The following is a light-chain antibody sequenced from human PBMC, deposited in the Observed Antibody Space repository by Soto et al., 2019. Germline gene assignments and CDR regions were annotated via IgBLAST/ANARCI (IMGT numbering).Light chain of an antibody. V-gene: IGLV1-44*01. J-gene: IGLJ2*01. CDR3: SAWDDILKGVI. CDR1: KSNVGDNT. Sequence: QSVMSQPPSASGTPGQRITISCSGSKSNVGDNTVNWFQQVPGTAPRLLIHTNYQRPSGVPDRFSGSKSGTSASLDISGLQSEDEADYFCSAWDDILKGVIFGGGTKLTVL. CDR2: TNY.